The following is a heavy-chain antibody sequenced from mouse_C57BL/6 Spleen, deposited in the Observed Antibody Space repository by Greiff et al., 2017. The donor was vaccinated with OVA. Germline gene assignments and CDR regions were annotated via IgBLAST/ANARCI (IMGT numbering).Heavy chain of an antibody. CDR1: GYSFTGYY. CDR3: ARSLQANWDYFDY. J-gene: IGHJ2*01. CDR2: INPSTGGT. D-gene: IGHD4-1*01. Sequence: EVQLVESGPELVKPGASVKISCKASGYSFTGYYMNWVKQSPEKSLEWIGEINPSTGGTTYNQKFKAKATLTVDKSSSTAYMQLKSLTSEDSAVYYCARSLQANWDYFDYWGQGTTLTVSS. V-gene: IGHV1-42*01.